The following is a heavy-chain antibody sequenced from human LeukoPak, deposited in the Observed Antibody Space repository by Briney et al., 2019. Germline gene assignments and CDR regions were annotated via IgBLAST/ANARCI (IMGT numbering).Heavy chain of an antibody. Sequence: ASVKVSCKASGYTFTSYAMHWVRQAPGQRLEWMGWINAGNGNTKYSQKFQGRVTITRDTSASTAYMELSSLRSEDTAVYYCARDPTQRVSWFDPWGQGTLVTVSS. CDR1: GYTFTSYA. V-gene: IGHV1-3*01. D-gene: IGHD5/OR15-5a*01. CDR2: INAGNGNT. J-gene: IGHJ5*02. CDR3: ARDPTQRVSWFDP.